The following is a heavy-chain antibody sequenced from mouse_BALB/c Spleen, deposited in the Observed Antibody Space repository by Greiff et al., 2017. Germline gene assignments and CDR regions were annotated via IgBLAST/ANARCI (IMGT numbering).Heavy chain of an antibody. V-gene: IGHV5-9-4*01. CDR2: ISSGGSYT. J-gene: IGHJ3*01. CDR1: GFTFSSYA. CDR3: ASSDAWFAY. Sequence: EVKVVESGGGLVKPGGSLKLSCAASGFTFSSYAMSWVRQSPEQGLEWVAEISSGGSYTNYPDTVTGRFTFSRDNAKNTLYLEMSSLRSADAGMYYCASSDAWFAYWGQGTVVTVSA.